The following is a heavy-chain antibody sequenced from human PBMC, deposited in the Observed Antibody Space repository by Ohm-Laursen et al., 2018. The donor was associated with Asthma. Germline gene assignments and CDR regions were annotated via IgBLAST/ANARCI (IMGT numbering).Heavy chain of an antibody. CDR1: GFTFSSYG. D-gene: IGHD6-13*01. J-gene: IGHJ4*02. Sequence: SLRLSCTASGFTFSSYGMHWVRQAPGKGLEWVAVIWYDGSNKYYADSVKGRFTISRDNSKNTLYLQMNSLRAEDTAVYYCARGTYSGSWYYFFDYWGQGALLTVSS. V-gene: IGHV3-33*01. CDR3: ARGTYSGSWYYFFDY. CDR2: IWYDGSNK.